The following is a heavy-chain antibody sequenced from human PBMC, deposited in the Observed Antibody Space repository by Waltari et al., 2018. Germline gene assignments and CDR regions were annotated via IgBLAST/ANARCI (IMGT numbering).Heavy chain of an antibody. CDR2: SHRSGET. D-gene: IGHD2-15*01. J-gene: IGHJ4*02. CDR3: ARDRGRGLYLES. Sequence: QLQLQESGPGLVKPSGTLSLTCTVSGESVSSNNWWSWVRQPPEKGLEWIGQSHRSGETNYNPSLESRVTISIDTANNQFSLKVTSTTAADTAVYYCARDRGRGLYLESWGQGTLVTVSP. CDR1: GESVSSNNW. V-gene: IGHV4-4*02.